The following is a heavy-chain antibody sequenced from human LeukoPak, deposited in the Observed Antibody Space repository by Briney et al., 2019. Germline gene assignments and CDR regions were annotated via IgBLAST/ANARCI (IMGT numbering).Heavy chain of an antibody. Sequence: PSETLSLTCTVSGGSISSYYWSWIRQPPGKGLEWIGYIYYSGSTNYNPSLKSRVTISVDTSKNQFSLKLSSVTAADTAVYYCARLLGSSGPFDYWGQGTLVTVSS. V-gene: IGHV4-59*08. CDR2: IYYSGST. CDR3: ARLLGSSGPFDY. J-gene: IGHJ4*02. D-gene: IGHD6-19*01. CDR1: GGSISSYY.